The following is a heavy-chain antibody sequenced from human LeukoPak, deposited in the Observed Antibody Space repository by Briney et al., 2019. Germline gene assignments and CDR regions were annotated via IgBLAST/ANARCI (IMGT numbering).Heavy chain of an antibody. J-gene: IGHJ3*02. CDR1: GYTFTSYA. V-gene: IGHV1-3*01. CDR3: ARLLWFGVNAFDI. Sequence: ASVTVSCKASGYTFTSYAMHWVRQAPGQRLEWMGWINAGNGNTKYSQKFQGRVTITRDTSASTAYMELSSLRSEDTAVYYCARLLWFGVNAFDIWGQGTMVTVSS. D-gene: IGHD3-10*01. CDR2: INAGNGNT.